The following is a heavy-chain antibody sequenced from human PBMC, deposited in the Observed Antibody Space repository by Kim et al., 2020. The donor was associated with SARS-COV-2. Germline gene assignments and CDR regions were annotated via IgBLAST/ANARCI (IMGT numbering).Heavy chain of an antibody. CDR1: GFTFSNYA. CDR3: ARDHPTIGMDV. CDR2: ISYDGSNK. V-gene: IGHV3-30*04. D-gene: IGHD3-3*01. Sequence: GGSLRLSCAASGFTFSNYAMHWVRQAPGKGLEWVAVISYDGSNKYYADSVKGRFTISRDNSKNTLFLQMNSLRAEDTAVYYCARDHPTIGMDVWGQGTT. J-gene: IGHJ6*02.